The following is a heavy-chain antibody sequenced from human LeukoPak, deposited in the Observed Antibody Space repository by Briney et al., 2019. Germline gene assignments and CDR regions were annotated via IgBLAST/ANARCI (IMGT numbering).Heavy chain of an antibody. CDR1: GGSISSSSYY. V-gene: IGHV4-39*07. CDR3: ARRMVATPFDY. CDR2: IYHSGST. Sequence: SETLSLTCTVSGGSISSSSYYWGWIRQPPGKGLEWIGSIYHSGSTYYNPSLKSRVTISIDTSKKQFSLRLSSVTAADTAVYYCARRMVATPFDYWGQGTLVTVSS. D-gene: IGHD5-12*01. J-gene: IGHJ4*02.